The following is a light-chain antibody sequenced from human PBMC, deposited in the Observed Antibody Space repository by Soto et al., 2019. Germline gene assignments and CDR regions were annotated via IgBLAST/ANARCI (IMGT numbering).Light chain of an antibody. V-gene: IGKV1-27*01. CDR1: QDIGHS. Sequence: DIQMTQSPSSLSASVVDRVTFTCRASQDIGHSLAWYQQKPGKPIQLLIYGASTLHSGVPSRFSGSGSGTEFTLTTSSLQPDDFATYYCQHYNSYSEAFGQGTKVDI. CDR3: QHYNSYSEA. CDR2: GAS. J-gene: IGKJ1*01.